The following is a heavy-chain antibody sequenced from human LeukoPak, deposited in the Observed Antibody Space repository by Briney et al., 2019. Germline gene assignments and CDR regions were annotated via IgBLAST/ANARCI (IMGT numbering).Heavy chain of an antibody. Sequence: PSETLSLTCTVSGGSISSGGYYWSWIRQHPGKGLEWIGYIYYSGSTYYNPSLKSRVTISVDTSKNQFSLKLSSVTAADTAVYYCARAALGSSSWYERSTHYYGMDVWGQGTTVTVSS. CDR1: GGSISSGGYY. V-gene: IGHV4-31*03. J-gene: IGHJ6*02. CDR3: ARAALGSSSWYERSTHYYGMDV. D-gene: IGHD6-13*01. CDR2: IYYSGST.